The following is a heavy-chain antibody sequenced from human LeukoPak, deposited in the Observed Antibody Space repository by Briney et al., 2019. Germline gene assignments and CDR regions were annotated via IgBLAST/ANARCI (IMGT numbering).Heavy chain of an antibody. Sequence: SETLSLTCAVYGGSFSGFYWNWIRQPPGKGLEWIGEINHSGSTNYNPSLKSRVTISVDTSKNQFSLKLSSVTAADTAVYYCASRYCSSTSCYYGAYNWFDPWGQGTLVTVSS. CDR2: INHSGST. CDR3: ASRYCSSTSCYYGAYNWFDP. D-gene: IGHD2-2*01. CDR1: GGSFSGFY. J-gene: IGHJ5*02. V-gene: IGHV4-34*01.